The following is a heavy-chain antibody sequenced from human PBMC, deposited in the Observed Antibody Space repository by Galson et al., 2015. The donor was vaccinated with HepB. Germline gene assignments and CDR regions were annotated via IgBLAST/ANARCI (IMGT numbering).Heavy chain of an antibody. CDR3: ARAVITMVRGAMGAYFFDY. D-gene: IGHD3-10*01. Sequence: ETLSLTCTVSGGSISSYYWSWIRQPPGKGLEWIGYIYYSGSTNYNPSLKSRVTISVDTSKNQFSLKLSSVTAADTAVYYCARAVITMVRGAMGAYFFDYWGQGTLVTVSS. V-gene: IGHV4-59*01. CDR1: GGSISSYY. J-gene: IGHJ4*02. CDR2: IYYSGST.